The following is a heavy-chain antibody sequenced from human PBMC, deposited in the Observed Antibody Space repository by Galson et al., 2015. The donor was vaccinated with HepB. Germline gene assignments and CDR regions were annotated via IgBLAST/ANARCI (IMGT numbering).Heavy chain of an antibody. CDR1: GFTFSSYG. J-gene: IGHJ4*02. CDR3: AKDQYDFWSGSVGY. Sequence: SLRLSCAASGFTFSSYGMHWVRQAPGKGLEWVAVISYDGSNKYYADSVKGRFTISRDNSKNTLYLQMNSLRAEDTAVYYCAKDQYDFWSGSVGYWGQGTLVTVSS. CDR2: ISYDGSNK. D-gene: IGHD3-3*01. V-gene: IGHV3-30*18.